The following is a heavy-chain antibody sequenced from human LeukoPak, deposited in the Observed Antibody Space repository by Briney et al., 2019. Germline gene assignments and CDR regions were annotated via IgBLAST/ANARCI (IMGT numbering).Heavy chain of an antibody. D-gene: IGHD2/OR15-2a*01. Sequence: SETLSLTCSVSGGSVSSDSYFWNWVRQPPGKGLEWIGYIYSSGSTDYNPSLKGRVTISIDTSKNQFSLKLSSVAAADTAMYYCARGSLERITRYYYYGMDVWGQGTTVTVSS. CDR3: ARGSLERITRYYYYGMDV. CDR2: IYSSGST. J-gene: IGHJ6*02. V-gene: IGHV4-61*01. CDR1: GGSVSSDSYF.